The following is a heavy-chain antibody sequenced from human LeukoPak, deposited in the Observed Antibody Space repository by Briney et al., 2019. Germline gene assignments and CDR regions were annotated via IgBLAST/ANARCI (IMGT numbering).Heavy chain of an antibody. CDR3: ARVPLDIVVVPAAMVGRNYYYYYMDV. D-gene: IGHD2-2*03. Sequence: SETLSLTCTVSGGSISNYYWSWIRQPPGKGLEWIGYIYYSGSTNYNPSLKSRVTISVDTSKNQFSLKLSSVTAADTAVYYCARVPLDIVVVPAAMVGRNYYYYYMDVWGKGTTVTVSS. CDR1: GGSISNYY. V-gene: IGHV4-59*01. CDR2: IYYSGST. J-gene: IGHJ6*03.